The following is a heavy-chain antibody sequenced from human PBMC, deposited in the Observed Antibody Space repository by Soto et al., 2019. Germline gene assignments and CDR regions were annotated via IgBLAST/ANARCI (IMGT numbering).Heavy chain of an antibody. CDR2: ISYDGSNK. D-gene: IGHD6-13*01. V-gene: IGHV3-30*03. J-gene: IGHJ4*02. Sequence: QVQLVESGGGVVQPGRSLRLSCAASGFTFSSYGMHWVRQAPGKGLEWVAVISYDGSNKYYADSVKGRFTIYRDNSKNTLDPQMNSLRAEDTAVYYCARALSGYSSSWYYFDYWGQGTLVTVSS. CDR1: GFTFSSYG. CDR3: ARALSGYSSSWYYFDY.